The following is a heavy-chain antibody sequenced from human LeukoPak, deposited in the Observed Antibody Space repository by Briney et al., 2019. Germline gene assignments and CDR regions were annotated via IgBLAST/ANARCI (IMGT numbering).Heavy chain of an antibody. CDR3: ASIRGSGSYSRDY. CDR2: MNPNSGNT. J-gene: IGHJ4*02. D-gene: IGHD3-10*01. V-gene: IGHV1-8*01. Sequence: ASVKVSCKASAYTFTSYDIKWVRQATGQGLEWMGWMNPNSGNTGYAQKFQGRVTMTRNTSISTAYMELSSLRSEDTAVYYCASIRGSGSYSRDYWGQGTLVTVSS. CDR1: AYTFTSYD.